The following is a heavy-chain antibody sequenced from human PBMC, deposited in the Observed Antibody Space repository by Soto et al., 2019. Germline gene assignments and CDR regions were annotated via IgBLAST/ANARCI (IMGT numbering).Heavy chain of an antibody. D-gene: IGHD6-19*01. Sequence: QVQLQESGPGLVKPSQTLSLTCTVSGGSISSGDYYWSWIRQPPGKGLEWIGYIYYSGSTYYNPPLKGRLTISEDTPKTRFPLKLSSVTAADTAVYYCARHGFWAVPASRTGGRGPRVTVPS. CDR3: ARHGFWAVPASRT. CDR1: GGSISSGDYY. V-gene: IGHV4-30-4*01. J-gene: IGHJ4*02. CDR2: IYYSGST.